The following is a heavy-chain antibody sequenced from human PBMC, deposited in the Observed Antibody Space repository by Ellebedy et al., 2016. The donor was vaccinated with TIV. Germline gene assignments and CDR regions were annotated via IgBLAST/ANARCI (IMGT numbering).Heavy chain of an antibody. CDR3: ATFNQYYTYLGV. D-gene: IGHD1-14*01. CDR1: LGSISSHY. V-gene: IGHV4-59*08. Sequence: SETLSLXXTVSLGSISSHYWTWIRRPPGKGLEWIGNIYYTGSTSYSPSLTGRVTISIDTPKNQFFLKLTSVTAADTAVYYCATFNQYYTYLGVWGKGTTVTVSS. CDR2: IYYTGST. J-gene: IGHJ6*03.